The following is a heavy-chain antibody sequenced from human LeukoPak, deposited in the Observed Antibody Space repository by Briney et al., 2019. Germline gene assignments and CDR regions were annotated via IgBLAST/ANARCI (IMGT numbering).Heavy chain of an antibody. J-gene: IGHJ3*02. Sequence: SETLSLTCTVSGGSISSGSYFWGWIRQPPGKGLEWIGSIYYSGSTYYNPSLKSRVTISVDTSKYQFSLKLSSVTAADTAVYYCARHPSKSSGSYYGAFDIWGQGTMVTVSS. CDR2: IYYSGST. CDR1: GGSISSGSYF. CDR3: ARHPSKSSGSYYGAFDI. V-gene: IGHV4-39*01. D-gene: IGHD1-26*01.